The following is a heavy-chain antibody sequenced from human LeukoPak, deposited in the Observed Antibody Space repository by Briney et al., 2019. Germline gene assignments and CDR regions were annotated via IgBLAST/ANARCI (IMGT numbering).Heavy chain of an antibody. V-gene: IGHV3-21*01. J-gene: IGHJ6*02. CDR3: ATSYGSGSYYDHYYYGMDV. CDR1: TFTFSDYS. D-gene: IGHD3-10*01. Sequence: GGSLRLSCAASTFTFSDYSMNWVRQAPGKGLEWVSSISSSSTNIYYADSVRGRFIISRDNAKKSLYLQMNSLRAEDTAVYYCATSYGSGSYYDHYYYGMDVWGQGTTVTVS. CDR2: ISSSSTNI.